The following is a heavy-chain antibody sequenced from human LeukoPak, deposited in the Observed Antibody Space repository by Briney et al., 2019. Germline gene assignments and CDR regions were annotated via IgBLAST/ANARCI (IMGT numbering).Heavy chain of an antibody. CDR3: ARSERDATVTTDY. D-gene: IGHD4-17*01. Sequence: SVKVSCKASGGTFSSYAISGVRQAPGEGVEWMGGIIPTFGPPHYAHNFQARFTITADESPTTAYMELRSLRSEDTAVYYCARSERDATVTTDYWGQGTLVTVSS. CDR2: IIPTFGPP. J-gene: IGHJ4*02. V-gene: IGHV1-69*01. CDR1: GGTFSSYA.